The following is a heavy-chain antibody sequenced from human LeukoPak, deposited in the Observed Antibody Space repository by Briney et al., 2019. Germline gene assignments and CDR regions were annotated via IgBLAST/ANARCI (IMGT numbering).Heavy chain of an antibody. CDR3: ARHRSDYRYDAFDM. CDR2: ISDHTGIT. V-gene: IGHV1-18*01. CDR1: GYTFSSYG. D-gene: IGHD3-16*01. J-gene: IGHJ3*02. Sequence: ASVKVSCKASGYTFSSYGISWVRQAPGQGLEWMGWISDHTGITSYAQKVQGRVTMTTDTSTSTAYMELTSLRSDNTAVYYCARHRSDYRYDAFDMWGQGTMVTVSS.